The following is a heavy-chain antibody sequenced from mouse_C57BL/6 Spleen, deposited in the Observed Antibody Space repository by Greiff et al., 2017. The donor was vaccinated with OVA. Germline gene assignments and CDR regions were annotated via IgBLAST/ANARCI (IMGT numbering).Heavy chain of an antibody. CDR1: GYAFSSSW. CDR2: IYPGDGDT. V-gene: IGHV1-82*01. D-gene: IGHD1-1*01. CDR3: ARRYYGGDY. J-gene: IGHJ2*01. Sequence: QVQLKESGPELVKPGASVKISCKASGYAFSSSWMNWVKQRPGKGLEWIGRIYPGDGDTNYNGKFKGKATLTADKSSSTAYMQLSSLTSEDSAVYFCARRYYGGDYWGQGTTLTVSS.